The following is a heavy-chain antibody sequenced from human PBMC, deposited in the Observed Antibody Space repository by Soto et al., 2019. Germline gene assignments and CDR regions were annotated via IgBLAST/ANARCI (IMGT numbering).Heavy chain of an antibody. CDR2: ISGSGGST. J-gene: IGHJ5*02. CDR3: AKRSIVLMVYASESHP. Sequence: GGSLRLSCASSGFTCSSYAMSLVRQAPGKGLEWVSAISGSGGSTYYADSVKGRFTISRDNSKNTLYLQMNSLRAEDTAVYYCAKRSIVLMVYASESHPWGQGTLVTVSS. CDR1: GFTCSSYA. V-gene: IGHV3-23*01. D-gene: IGHD2-8*01.